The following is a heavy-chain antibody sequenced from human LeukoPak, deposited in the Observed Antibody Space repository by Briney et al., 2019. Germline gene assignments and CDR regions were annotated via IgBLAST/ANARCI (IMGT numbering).Heavy chain of an antibody. CDR2: ISYDGSNK. D-gene: IGHD3-10*01. J-gene: IGHJ4*02. Sequence: GGSLRVSCAASGFTFSSYGMHWVRQAPGKGLEWVAVISYDGSNKYYADSVKGRFTISKDNAKNSLYLQMNSLRAEDTAVYYCARDNYYYSDYWGQGTLVTVSS. CDR1: GFTFSSYG. V-gene: IGHV3-30*03. CDR3: ARDNYYYSDY.